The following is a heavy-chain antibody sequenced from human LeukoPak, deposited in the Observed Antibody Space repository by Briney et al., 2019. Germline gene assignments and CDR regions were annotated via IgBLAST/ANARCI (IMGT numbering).Heavy chain of an antibody. J-gene: IGHJ5*02. CDR1: GFTFSNYG. Sequence: GGSLRLSCEAFGFTFSNYGMHWVRQAPGKGLEWVAVISYDGSNKYYADSVKGRFTISRDNSKNTLYLQMNSLRAEDTAVYYCARDLAVRYSRNWFDPWGQGTLVTVSS. CDR3: ARDLAVRYSRNWFDP. CDR2: ISYDGSNK. V-gene: IGHV3-30*19. D-gene: IGHD5-18*01.